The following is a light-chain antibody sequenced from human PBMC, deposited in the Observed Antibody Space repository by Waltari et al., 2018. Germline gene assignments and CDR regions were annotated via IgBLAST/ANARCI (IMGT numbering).Light chain of an antibody. CDR1: QSVLHTNNRNY. CDR3: QQYYATPLT. J-gene: IGKJ4*01. V-gene: IGKV4-1*01. CDR2: WAS. Sequence: DIVMTQSPDSLVVSLGERATLHCKSSQSVLHTNNRNYLAWYQQRPGQSPKLLFSWASDRESGVPDRFSGSGSGTDFTLTITSLQAEDVATYYCQQYYATPLTFGGGTKVVIK.